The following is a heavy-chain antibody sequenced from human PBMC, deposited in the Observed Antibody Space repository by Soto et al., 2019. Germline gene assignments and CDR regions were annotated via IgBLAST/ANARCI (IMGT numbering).Heavy chain of an antibody. Sequence: QVQLVESGGGVVQPWRYLILSCAASGFTFISYGMHWVRQAPGKWLEWVAAILYDGSNKYYADSVKGRFTISRDNSKNTLYLQMNSLRAEDTAVYYCARVAYYDVLTGSYSFGMDVWGQGTTVTVSS. CDR3: ARVAYYDVLTGSYSFGMDV. J-gene: IGHJ6*02. CDR1: GFTFISYG. V-gene: IGHV3-30*03. CDR2: ILYDGSNK. D-gene: IGHD3-9*01.